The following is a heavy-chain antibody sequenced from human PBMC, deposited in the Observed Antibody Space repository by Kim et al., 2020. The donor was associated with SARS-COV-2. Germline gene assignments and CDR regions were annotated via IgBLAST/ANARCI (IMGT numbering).Heavy chain of an antibody. CDR1: GFTFSSYW. CDR2: INCDGGTT. V-gene: IGHV3-74*01. CDR3: ASRRYSGTYYYFDY. Sequence: GGSLRLSCAASGFTFSSYWMHWVSQAPGKGLVWVSRINCDGGTTSYADYVKGRFTISRDNAKSTLYLQMNSLRAEDTAVYYCASRRYSGTYYYFDYWGQGTLGTGSS. D-gene: IGHD1-26*01. J-gene: IGHJ4*02.